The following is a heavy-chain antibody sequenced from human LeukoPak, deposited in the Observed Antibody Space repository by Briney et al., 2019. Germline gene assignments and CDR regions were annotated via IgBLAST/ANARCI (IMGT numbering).Heavy chain of an antibody. D-gene: IGHD2-2*01. CDR1: GFTFSSYA. CDR2: ISYDGSNK. Sequence: PGRSLRLSCAASGFTFSSYAMHWVRQAPGKGLEWVAVISYDGSNKYYADSVKGRFTISRDNSKNTLYLQMNSLRAEDTAVYYCAKDQLLWELDYWGQGTLVTVSS. CDR3: AKDQLLWELDY. V-gene: IGHV3-30-3*01. J-gene: IGHJ4*02.